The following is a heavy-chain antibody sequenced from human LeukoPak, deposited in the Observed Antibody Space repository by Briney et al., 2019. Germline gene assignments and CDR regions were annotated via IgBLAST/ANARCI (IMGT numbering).Heavy chain of an antibody. CDR2: INTNTGNP. V-gene: IGHV7-4-1*02. CDR1: GYTFTSYA. Sequence: WASVKVSCTASGYTFTSYAMNWVRQAPGQGLEWMGWINTNTGNPTYAQGFTGRFVFSLDTSVSTAYLQISSLKAEDTAVYYCARGDGYSYYYYYGMDVWGQGTTVTVSS. D-gene: IGHD5-24*01. J-gene: IGHJ6*02. CDR3: ARGDGYSYYYYYGMDV.